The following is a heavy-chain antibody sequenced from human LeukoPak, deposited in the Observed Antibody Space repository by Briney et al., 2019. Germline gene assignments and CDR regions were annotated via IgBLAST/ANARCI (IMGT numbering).Heavy chain of an antibody. V-gene: IGHV4-39*01. CDR1: GGSISSSPYW. J-gene: IGHJ4*02. CDR2: IYYSGST. CDR3: ARRQYGLAFDY. Sequence: SETLSLTCTVSGGSISSSPYWWGWLRPPPGKGLEWIGTIYYSGSTYYNPSLKSRVTISADTSKNQFSLKLSSVTAADTAVYYCARRQYGLAFDYWGQGTLVTVSS. D-gene: IGHD4-17*01.